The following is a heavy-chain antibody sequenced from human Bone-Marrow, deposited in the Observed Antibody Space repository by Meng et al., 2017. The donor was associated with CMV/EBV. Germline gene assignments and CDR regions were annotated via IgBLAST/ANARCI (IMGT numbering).Heavy chain of an antibody. Sequence: GGGVGQPVRPLSLSLALCGFTFSCYGMPRVRRAPGKGLEWVAVISNDGSHKYYADSVKGRCTISRDNSKNPLYLQMNSLRAEDTAVYYCARDLESLYFDYWGQGTLVTVSS. CDR1: GFTFSCYG. D-gene: IGHD5-24*01. CDR2: ISNDGSHK. CDR3: ARDLESLYFDY. J-gene: IGHJ4*02. V-gene: IGHV3-30-3*01.